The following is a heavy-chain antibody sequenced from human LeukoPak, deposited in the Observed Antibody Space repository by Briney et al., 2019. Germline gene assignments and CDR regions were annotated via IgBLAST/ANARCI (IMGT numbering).Heavy chain of an antibody. CDR3: ARRSSSVDY. CDR1: GYSFTSYW. CDR2: MFPGGSHI. Sequence: GESLKISCKGSGYSFTSYWIGWVRQMPGKGLEWMGIMFPGGSHITYSPSFQGQVTISADKSINTAYLHWSSLEASDTAMYYCARRSSSVDYWGQGTLVTVSS. D-gene: IGHD6-6*01. V-gene: IGHV5-51*01. J-gene: IGHJ4*02.